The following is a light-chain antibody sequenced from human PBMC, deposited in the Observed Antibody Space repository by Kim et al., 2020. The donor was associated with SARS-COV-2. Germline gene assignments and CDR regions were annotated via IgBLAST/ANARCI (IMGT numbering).Light chain of an antibody. J-gene: IGLJ1*01. CDR2: DVN. CDR3: CSYAGSYTYV. Sequence: ISCTITSWYVRCYDYVSSYKQPSAKAPKLIVCDVNKWPPGVPDRFSRSKAGNTASLTISGLQAEDEADYYCCSYAGSYTYVFGSGTKVTVL. V-gene: IGLV2-11*01. CDR1: SWYVRCYDY.